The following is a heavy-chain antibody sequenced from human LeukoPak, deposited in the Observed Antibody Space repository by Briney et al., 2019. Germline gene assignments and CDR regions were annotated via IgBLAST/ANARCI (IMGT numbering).Heavy chain of an antibody. J-gene: IGHJ6*02. CDR1: GFTFSSYG. CDR3: ARDLHYYDSSGYYYYYHGMDV. Sequence: GGSLRLSCAASGFTFSSYGMHWVRQAPGKGLEWVAVIWYDGSNKYYADSVKGRFTISRDNSKNTLYLQMNSLRAEDTAVYYCARDLHYYDSSGYYYYYHGMDVWGQGTTVTVSS. D-gene: IGHD3-22*01. CDR2: IWYDGSNK. V-gene: IGHV3-33*01.